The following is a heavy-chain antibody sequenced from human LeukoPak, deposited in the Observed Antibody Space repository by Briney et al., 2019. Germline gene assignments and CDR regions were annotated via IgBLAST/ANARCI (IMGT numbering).Heavy chain of an antibody. CDR2: MNLNSGNT. CDR3: ARIAAVMVRGVIINRPLDY. D-gene: IGHD3-10*01. J-gene: IGHJ4*02. V-gene: IGHV1-8*01. CDR1: AYTFTSYD. Sequence: ASVKVSSKASAYTFTSYDINWVRQAPGQGLEWMGWMNLNSGNTGYAQQFQGRVTMTRNTSISTGYMELSSLRSEDTAVYYCARIAAVMVRGVIINRPLDYWGQGTLVTVSS.